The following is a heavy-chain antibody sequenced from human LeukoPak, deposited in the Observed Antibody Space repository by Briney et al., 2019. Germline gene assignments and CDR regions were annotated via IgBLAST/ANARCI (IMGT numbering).Heavy chain of an antibody. CDR2: IYYSGST. D-gene: IGHD6-6*01. CDR3: ARVSSSVPYYYYYYMDV. J-gene: IGHJ6*03. CDR1: GGSIGSSSYY. Sequence: SETLSLTCTVSGGSIGSSSYYWGWIRQPPGKGLEWIGSIYYSGSTYYNPSLKSRVTISVDTSKNQFSLKLSSVTAADTAVYYCARVSSSVPYYYYYYMDVWGKGTTVTVSS. V-gene: IGHV4-39*01.